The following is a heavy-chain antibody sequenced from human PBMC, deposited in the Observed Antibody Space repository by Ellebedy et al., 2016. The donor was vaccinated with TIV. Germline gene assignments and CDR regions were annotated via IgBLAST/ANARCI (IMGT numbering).Heavy chain of an antibody. V-gene: IGHV3-7*01. CDR3: ARDKGDDSGSKFDS. CDR1: GFTFSNYW. D-gene: IGHD6-19*01. J-gene: IGHJ4*02. CDR2: IKQDGSER. Sequence: GESLKISCAASGFTFSNYWMTWVRQAPGKGLEWVANIKQDGSERYYVDSVKGRFAISRDNAKNTMHLQMNSLGDEDTAVYYCARDKGDDSGSKFDSWGQGTLVTVSS.